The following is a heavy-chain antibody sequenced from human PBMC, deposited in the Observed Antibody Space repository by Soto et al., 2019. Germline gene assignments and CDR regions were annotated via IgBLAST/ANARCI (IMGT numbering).Heavy chain of an antibody. Sequence: GGSLRLSCAASGFTFSNYAMSWVRQAPGKGLEWVSTISGSGESTHYADSVEGRFSISRDNSKGTLYVQMNSLRAEDTAVYYCAMSDYYNTHIYFEYWGQGILVTVSS. D-gene: IGHD3-22*01. CDR1: GFTFSNYA. CDR3: AMSDYYNTHIYFEY. CDR2: ISGSGEST. J-gene: IGHJ4*02. V-gene: IGHV3-23*01.